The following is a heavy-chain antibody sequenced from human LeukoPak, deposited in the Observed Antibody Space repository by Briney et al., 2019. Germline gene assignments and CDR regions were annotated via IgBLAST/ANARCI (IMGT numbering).Heavy chain of an antibody. CDR1: GVTFSGYA. CDR2: ISGSGGST. J-gene: IGHJ4*02. CDR3: AKEGLQQCLGRGGYFDY. Sequence: GGSLRLSCAASGVTFSGYAMSWVRQAPGKGLEWVSAISGSGGSTYYADSEKGRFTISRDNSKNTLYLEMNSLKAEDTGVYCCAKEGLQQCLGRGGYFDYSGEGALVTVSS. D-gene: IGHD6-19*01. V-gene: IGHV3-23*01.